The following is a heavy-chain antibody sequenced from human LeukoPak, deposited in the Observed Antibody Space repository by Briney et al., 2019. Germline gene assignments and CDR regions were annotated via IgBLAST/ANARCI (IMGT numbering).Heavy chain of an antibody. J-gene: IGHJ4*02. Sequence: GGSLRLSCAASGFTFSNYWMTWVRQAPGKGLEWVASIKEDGSEKKYVDSIKGRFTISRDDATDSLYLQMNSLRTEDTAVYYCARVCGGDCYRSFEYWGQGTLVTVPS. CDR1: GFTFSNYW. CDR2: IKEDGSEK. D-gene: IGHD2-21*01. CDR3: ARVCGGDCYRSFEY. V-gene: IGHV3-7*01.